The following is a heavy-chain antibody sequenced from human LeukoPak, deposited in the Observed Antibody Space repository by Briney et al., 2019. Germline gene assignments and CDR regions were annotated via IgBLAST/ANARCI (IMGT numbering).Heavy chain of an antibody. D-gene: IGHD2-15*01. Sequence: SQTLSLTCAISGDSVSSNSAVWNWLRQSPSRGLEWLGRTYYRSKWYNDYAVSVKSRITIKPHTSKNQFSLQLNSATPEDTAVYYCARLGLGGAFDIWGQGTMVTVSS. CDR1: GDSVSSNSAV. CDR3: ARLGLGGAFDI. J-gene: IGHJ3*02. CDR2: TYYRSKWYN. V-gene: IGHV6-1*01.